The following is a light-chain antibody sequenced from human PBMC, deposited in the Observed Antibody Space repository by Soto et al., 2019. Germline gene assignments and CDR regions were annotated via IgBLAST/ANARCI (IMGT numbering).Light chain of an antibody. Sequence: EIVLTQSPGTLSLSAGERATLSCRASQSVSSSYLAWYQQKPGHAPRLLIYGASSRATGIPDRFSGSGSGTDFTLTISRLEPEDFAVYYCQQYGSSRTFGQGTKVDIK. CDR3: QQYGSSRT. J-gene: IGKJ1*01. CDR2: GAS. CDR1: QSVSSSY. V-gene: IGKV3-20*01.